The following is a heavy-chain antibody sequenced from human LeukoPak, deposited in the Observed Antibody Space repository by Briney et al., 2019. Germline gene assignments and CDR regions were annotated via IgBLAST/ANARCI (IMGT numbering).Heavy chain of an antibody. CDR2: ISTSCGTI. D-gene: IGHD6-19*01. Sequence: PGGSLRLSCAASGFTFSTYEMNWVRQAPGKGLEWVSYISTSCGTIYYADSVKGRFTISRDNAKNSLYLQMNSLRTEDTAIYHCARKSSGWYGYFDLWGRGTLVPVSS. V-gene: IGHV3-48*03. CDR1: GFTFSTYE. J-gene: IGHJ2*01. CDR3: ARKSSGWYGYFDL.